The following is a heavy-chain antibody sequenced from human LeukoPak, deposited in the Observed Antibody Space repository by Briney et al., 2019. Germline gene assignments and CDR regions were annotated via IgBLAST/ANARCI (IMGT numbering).Heavy chain of an antibody. Sequence: GASVKVSCKASGYTFTSYGISWVRQAPGQGLERMGWISAYNGNTNYAQKLQGRVTMTTDTSTSTAYMELRSLRSDDTAVYYCARDRMRGYSYGRPENYYYYYGMDVWGQGTTVTVSS. CDR1: GYTFTSYG. V-gene: IGHV1-18*01. J-gene: IGHJ6*02. CDR3: ARDRMRGYSYGRPENYYYYYGMDV. CDR2: ISAYNGNT. D-gene: IGHD5-18*01.